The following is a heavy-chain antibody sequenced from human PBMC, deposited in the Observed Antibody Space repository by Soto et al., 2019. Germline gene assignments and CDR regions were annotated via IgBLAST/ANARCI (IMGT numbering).Heavy chain of an antibody. CDR1: GYTFTSYY. Sequence: EASVKVSCKASGYTFTSYYMHWVRQAPGQGLEWMGIINPSGGSTSYAQKFQGRVTMTRDTSTSTVYMELSSLRSEDTAVYYCARDPIAAAVLNWFDPWGQGTLVTVS. CDR2: INPSGGST. V-gene: IGHV1-46*01. CDR3: ARDPIAAAVLNWFDP. J-gene: IGHJ5*02. D-gene: IGHD6-13*01.